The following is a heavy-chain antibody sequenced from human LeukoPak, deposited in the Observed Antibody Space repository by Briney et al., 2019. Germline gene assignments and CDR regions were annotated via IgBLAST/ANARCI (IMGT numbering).Heavy chain of an antibody. Sequence: GGALRLSCAASGFTFSRYWMSWVRQAPGKGLEWVANIKQDGSEKYYVASVKGRFAISRDNAKNSLYLQMNSLRAEDTAVYYCARGGIAVAGTRENYYYYYMDDWGKGTTVTVSS. CDR3: ARGGIAVAGTRENYYYYYMDD. CDR2: IKQDGSEK. V-gene: IGHV3-7*01. CDR1: GFTFSRYW. D-gene: IGHD6-19*01. J-gene: IGHJ6*03.